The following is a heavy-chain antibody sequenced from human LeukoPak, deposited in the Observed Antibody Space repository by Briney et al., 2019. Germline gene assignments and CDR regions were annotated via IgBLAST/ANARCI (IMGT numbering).Heavy chain of an antibody. CDR2: IKQDGSEK. CDR3: AREPSWYYDSSGYFRDAFDI. J-gene: IGHJ3*02. Sequence: GGSLRLSCAASGFTFSSYWMSWVRQAPGKGLERVANIKQDGSEKYYVDSVKGRFTISRDNAKNSLYLQMNSLRAEDTAVYYCAREPSWYYDSSGYFRDAFDIWGQGTMVTVSS. V-gene: IGHV3-7*03. CDR1: GFTFSSYW. D-gene: IGHD3-22*01.